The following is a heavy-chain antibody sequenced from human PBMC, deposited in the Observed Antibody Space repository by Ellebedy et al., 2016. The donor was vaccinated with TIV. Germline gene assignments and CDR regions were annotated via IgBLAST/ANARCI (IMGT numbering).Heavy chain of an antibody. CDR3: ARETRGLCGDDSCPRIDS. CDR2: LYYNGNT. V-gene: IGHV4-31*03. D-gene: IGHD2-21*01. J-gene: IGHJ4*02. CDR1: GGSISSGGFY. Sequence: MPSETLSLTCTVSGGSISSGGFYWSWIRQHPGKGLEWIGYLYYNGNTYYNPSLKGRVTISIDTSKTQFSLKLTSVTAADTAVYYCARETRGLCGDDSCPRIDSWGQGTLVTVSS.